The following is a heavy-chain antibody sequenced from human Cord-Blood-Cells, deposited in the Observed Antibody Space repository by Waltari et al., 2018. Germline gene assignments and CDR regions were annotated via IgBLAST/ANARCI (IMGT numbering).Heavy chain of an antibody. Sequence: QVQLVQSGAEVKKPGSSVKDSCKASGGTFSSYAISWVRQAPGQGLEWMGGIIPIFGTANYAQKFQGRVTITADESTSTAYMELSSLRSEDTAVYYCARDGGYSGYDYFDYWGQGTLVTVSS. CDR3: ARDGGYSGYDYFDY. J-gene: IGHJ4*02. CDR1: GGTFSSYA. V-gene: IGHV1-69*01. CDR2: IIPIFGTA. D-gene: IGHD5-12*01.